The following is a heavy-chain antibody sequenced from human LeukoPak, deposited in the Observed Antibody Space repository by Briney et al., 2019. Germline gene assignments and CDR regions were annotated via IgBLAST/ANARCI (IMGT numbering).Heavy chain of an antibody. CDR2: ISGSGGST. V-gene: IGHV3-23*01. Sequence: GGSLRLSCAASGFTFSSYAMSWVRQAPGKGLEWVSAISGSGGSTYYADSVKGRFTISRDNSKNTLYLQMNSLRAEDTAVYYCAIRTQGDSIAARPYYFDYWGQGTLVTVSS. CDR3: AIRTQGDSIAARPYYFDY. D-gene: IGHD6-6*01. J-gene: IGHJ4*02. CDR1: GFTFSSYA.